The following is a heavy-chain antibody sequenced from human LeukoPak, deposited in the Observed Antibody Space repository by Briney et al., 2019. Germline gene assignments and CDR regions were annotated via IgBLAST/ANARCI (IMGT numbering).Heavy chain of an antibody. Sequence: PGGSLRLSCAASGFTFSSYGMHWVRQAPGKGLEWVAVISYDGSNKYYADSVKGRFTISRDNSKNTLYLQMNSLRAEDTAVYYCAKDNRDSPFPYGMDVCGQGTTVTVSS. CDR2: ISYDGSNK. V-gene: IGHV3-30*18. J-gene: IGHJ6*02. CDR1: GFTFSSYG. CDR3: AKDNRDSPFPYGMDV. D-gene: IGHD1-14*01.